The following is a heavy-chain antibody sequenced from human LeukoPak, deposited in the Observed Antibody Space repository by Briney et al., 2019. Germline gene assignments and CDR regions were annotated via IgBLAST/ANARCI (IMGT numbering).Heavy chain of an antibody. J-gene: IGHJ3*02. V-gene: IGHV3-23*01. CDR1: GFTFSSYA. CDR2: ISGSGGST. CDR3: ANDTIVVVSLDAFDI. D-gene: IGHD3-22*01. Sequence: GGSLRLSCAASGFTFSSYAMSWVRQAPGKGLEWVSAISGSGGSTYSADSVKGRFTISRYNSKNTLYLQMNSLRAEDTAVYYCANDTIVVVSLDAFDIWGQGTMVTVSS.